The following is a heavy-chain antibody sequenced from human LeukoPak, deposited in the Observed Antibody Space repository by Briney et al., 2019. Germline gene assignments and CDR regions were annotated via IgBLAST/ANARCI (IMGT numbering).Heavy chain of an antibody. CDR1: GFTFSSYG. J-gene: IGHJ4*02. D-gene: IGHD6-19*01. CDR2: IYYSGST. Sequence: GTLRLSCAASGFTFSSYGMSWVRQPPGKGLEWIGSIYYSGSTYYNPSLKSRVTISVDTSKNQFSLKLSSVTAADTAVYYCARDGIAVAEFDYWGQGTLVTVSS. V-gene: IGHV4-39*07. CDR3: ARDGIAVAEFDY.